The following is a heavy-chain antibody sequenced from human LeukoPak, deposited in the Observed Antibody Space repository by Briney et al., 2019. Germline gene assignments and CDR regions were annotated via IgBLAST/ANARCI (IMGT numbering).Heavy chain of an antibody. V-gene: IGHV3-74*01. CDR2: INTDGGST. CDR3: ANIPAYCGGDCFTYYYYGMDV. J-gene: IGHJ6*02. CDR1: GFTFGSYW. D-gene: IGHD2-21*02. Sequence: GGSLRLSCAASGFTFGSYWMHWVRQAPGKGLVWVSRINTDGGSTTYADSVKGRFTISRDNSKNTLYLQMNSLRAEDTAVYYCANIPAYCGGDCFTYYYYGMDVWGQGTTVTVSS.